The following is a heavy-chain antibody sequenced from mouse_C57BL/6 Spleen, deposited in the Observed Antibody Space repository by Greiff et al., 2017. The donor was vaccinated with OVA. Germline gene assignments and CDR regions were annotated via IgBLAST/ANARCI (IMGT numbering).Heavy chain of an antibody. CDR3: ARHSDSNYYFDY. D-gene: IGHD2-5*01. CDR1: GFTFSSYT. CDR2: ISGGGGNT. J-gene: IGHJ2*01. Sequence: VQLKESGGGLVKPGGSLKLSCAASGFTFSSYTMSWVRQTPEKRLEWVATISGGGGNTYYPDSVKGRFTISRDNAKNTLYLQMSSLRSEDTALYYCARHSDSNYYFDYWGQGTTLTVSS. V-gene: IGHV5-9*01.